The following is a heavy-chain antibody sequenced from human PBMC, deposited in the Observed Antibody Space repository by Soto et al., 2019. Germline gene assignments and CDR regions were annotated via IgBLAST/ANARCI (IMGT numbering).Heavy chain of an antibody. CDR3: VVSRGRWAFHY. CDR1: GYTFTTYD. Sequence: QVLLVQSGAEVKKPGASVQISCKASGYTFTTYDMHWVRQAPGQRLEWMGSINANNGNPKYSQRFQGRATFTRDTSATTGYMDLSSLISEDTAVYYCVVSRGRWAFHYWGQGTLVTVSS. J-gene: IGHJ4*02. CDR2: INANNGNP. V-gene: IGHV1-3*01. D-gene: IGHD6-25*01.